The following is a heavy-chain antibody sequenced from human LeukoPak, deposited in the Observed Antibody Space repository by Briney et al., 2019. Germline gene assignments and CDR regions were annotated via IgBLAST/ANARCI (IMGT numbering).Heavy chain of an antibody. CDR1: GGSFSGYY. D-gene: IGHD3-10*01. V-gene: IGHV4-34*01. J-gene: IGHJ4*02. CDR3: ARVPVLLWFGESFDN. Sequence: SETLSLTCAVYGGSFSGYYWSWIRQPPGKGLEWIGEINHSGSTNYNPSLKSRVTISLDTSKNQSSLKLSSVTAADTAVYYCARVPVLLWFGESFDNWGQGTLVTVSS. CDR2: INHSGST.